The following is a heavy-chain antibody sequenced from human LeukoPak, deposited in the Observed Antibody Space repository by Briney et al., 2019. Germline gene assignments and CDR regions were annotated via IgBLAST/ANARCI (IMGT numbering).Heavy chain of an antibody. J-gene: IGHJ4*02. Sequence: PAGSLRLSCASSGFSFSSYSMSWVRQAPGKGLEWVATIKHVVGDTFYVDSVKGRFTISRDNAKNSLYLQMNSLRGEDTAVYYCVILGSSSAWYLDYWGQGTLVTVSS. CDR2: IKHVVGDT. CDR3: VILGSSSAWYLDY. CDR1: GFSFSSYS. D-gene: IGHD3-3*02. V-gene: IGHV3-7*01.